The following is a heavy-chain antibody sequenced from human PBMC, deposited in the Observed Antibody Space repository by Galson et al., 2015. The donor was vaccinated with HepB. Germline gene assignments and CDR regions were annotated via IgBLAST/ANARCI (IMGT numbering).Heavy chain of an antibody. CDR2: IKENGIST. J-gene: IGHJ6*03. V-gene: IGHV3-23*05. Sequence: SLRLTCAASEPTLQTYDISTVRQAPGRGLQPVSPIKENGISTHYADPVKGRFTITRQKTKNMVYLHMNTLKVEDTAVYYCAKRSPTSVYHYHMDVWGKGTTVTVSS. CDR1: EPTLQTYD. D-gene: IGHD2/OR15-2a*01. CDR3: AKRSPTSVYHYHMDV.